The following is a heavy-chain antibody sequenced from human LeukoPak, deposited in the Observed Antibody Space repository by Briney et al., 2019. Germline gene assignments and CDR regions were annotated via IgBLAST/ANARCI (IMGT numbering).Heavy chain of an antibody. CDR2: IKSDGSAT. CDR1: GFTFSRHW. D-gene: IGHD6-19*01. J-gene: IGHJ4*02. Sequence: GGSLRLSCAASGFTFSRHWMHWVRQAPGKGLLWVSRIKSDGSATNYADSVKGRFTISKDNAKNTLYLQMNSLRAEDTAVYYCVTDPDSGGWSTFDYWGQGTLVTVSS. V-gene: IGHV3-74*01. CDR3: VTDPDSGGWSTFDY.